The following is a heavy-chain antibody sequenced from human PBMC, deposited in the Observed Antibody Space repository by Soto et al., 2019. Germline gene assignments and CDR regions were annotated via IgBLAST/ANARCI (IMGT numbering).Heavy chain of an antibody. CDR2: IYPGDSDT. CDR3: ARFHSVGHCSSTSCYLNWFDP. Sequence: PGESLKISCKGSGYSFTSYWIVWVRQMPGKGLEWMGIIYPGDSDTRYSPSFQGQVTISADKSISTAYLQWSSLKASDTAMYYCARFHSVGHCSSTSCYLNWFDPWGQGTLVTVSS. CDR1: GYSFTSYW. D-gene: IGHD2-2*01. V-gene: IGHV5-51*01. J-gene: IGHJ5*02.